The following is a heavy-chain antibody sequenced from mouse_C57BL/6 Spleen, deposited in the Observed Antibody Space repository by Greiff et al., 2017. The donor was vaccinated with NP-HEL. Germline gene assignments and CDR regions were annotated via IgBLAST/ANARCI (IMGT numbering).Heavy chain of an antibody. D-gene: IGHD1-1*01. Sequence: VQLQQSGPELVRPGASVKISCKAPGYTFTSHWMQWVRQRPGQGLEWIGEIFPGSGSTYYNEKFKGKATLTVDTSSSTAYMQLSSLTSEDSAVYCCARSEDYYGSSYEGLAYWGQGTLVTVSA. J-gene: IGHJ3*01. CDR2: IFPGSGST. CDR1: GYTFTSHW. CDR3: ARSEDYYGSSYEGLAY. V-gene: IGHV1-56*01.